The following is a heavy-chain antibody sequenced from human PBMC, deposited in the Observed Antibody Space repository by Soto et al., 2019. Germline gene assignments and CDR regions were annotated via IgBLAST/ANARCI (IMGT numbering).Heavy chain of an antibody. CDR3: ARHGLSPYYFDY. CDR1: GGSISSSSYY. CDR2: IYYSGST. D-gene: IGHD5-12*01. V-gene: IGHV4-39*01. J-gene: IGHJ4*02. Sequence: ASETLSLTCTVSGGSISSSSYYWGWIRQPPGKGLEWIGSIYYSGSTYYNPSLKSRVTISVDTSKNQFSLKLSSVTAADTAVYYCARHGLSPYYFDYWGQGTLVTVSS.